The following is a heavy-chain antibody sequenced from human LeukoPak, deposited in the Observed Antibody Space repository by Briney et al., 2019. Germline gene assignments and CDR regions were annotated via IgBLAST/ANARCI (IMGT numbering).Heavy chain of an antibody. CDR1: GFTFSDYY. Sequence: SGGSLRLSCAASGFTFSDYYMSWIRQAPGKGLEWVSYISSSGSTIYYADSVKGRFTISRDNAKNSLYLQMNSLRAEDTAVYYCASSYLYLAARPDYFDYWGQGTLVTVSS. D-gene: IGHD6-6*01. CDR3: ASSYLYLAARPDYFDY. CDR2: ISSSGSTI. J-gene: IGHJ4*02. V-gene: IGHV3-11*04.